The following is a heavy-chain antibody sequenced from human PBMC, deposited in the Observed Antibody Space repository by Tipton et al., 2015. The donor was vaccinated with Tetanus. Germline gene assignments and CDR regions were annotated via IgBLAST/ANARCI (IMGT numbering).Heavy chain of an antibody. CDR1: GYNFKKYA. CDR3: ARIFGDAFDL. J-gene: IGHJ3*01. Sequence: QSGPEVKKPGASVKISCKASGYNFKKYALNWVRQAPGQGLEWMGWINPKTGNPVYGQGFTGRCVFSLDTSVTTTYLEIDNLKTADTAMYFCARIFGDAFDLWGQGTKVTVSS. CDR2: INPKTGNP. D-gene: IGHD3-10*01. V-gene: IGHV7-4-1*01.